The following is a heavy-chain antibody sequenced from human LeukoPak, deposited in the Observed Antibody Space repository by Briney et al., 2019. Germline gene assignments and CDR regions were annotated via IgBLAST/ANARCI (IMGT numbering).Heavy chain of an antibody. V-gene: IGHV3-21*01. D-gene: IGHD5-18*01. CDR1: GFTFSSYS. CDR2: ISSSSSYI. CDR3: ARDGYSYGYGYYFDY. J-gene: IGHJ4*02. Sequence: GGSLRLSCAASGFTFSSYSMNWVRQAPGKGLEWVSSISSSSSYIYYADSVKGRFTISRDNAKNSLYLQMNSLRAEDTAVYYCARDGYSYGYGYYFDYWGQGTLVTVSS.